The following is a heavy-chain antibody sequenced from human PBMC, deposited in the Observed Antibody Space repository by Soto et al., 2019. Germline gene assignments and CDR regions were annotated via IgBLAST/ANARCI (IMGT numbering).Heavy chain of an antibody. J-gene: IGHJ4*02. Sequence: WGCPGIPSAASGVTLKSSWMHVSRQTPGKGLVWVSRIDSDGSSTSYADSVKGRFTISRDNAKNTLYLQMNSLRAEDTAVYYCARDLAPPYYYDSSGYYPDYWGQGTLVTVSS. D-gene: IGHD3-22*01. CDR1: GVTLKSSW. CDR3: ARDLAPPYYYDSSGYYPDY. V-gene: IGHV3-74*01. CDR2: IDSDGSST.